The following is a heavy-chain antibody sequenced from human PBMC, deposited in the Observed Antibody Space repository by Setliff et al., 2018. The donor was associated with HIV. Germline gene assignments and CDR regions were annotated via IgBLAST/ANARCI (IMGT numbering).Heavy chain of an antibody. D-gene: IGHD5-12*01. J-gene: IGHJ4*02. CDR3: ARDVGRDGYCFDH. CDR1: AHPRYYY. Sequence: GASVKVSCKPSAHPRYYYMHWVRQVPGIGLQWMGVINPSGGLTDYPQKFQGRVTMTTDTSTNTIYMQLSSLTSEDTAVYYCARDVGRDGYCFDHWGQGTLVTVSS. CDR2: INPSGGLT. V-gene: IGHV1-46*01.